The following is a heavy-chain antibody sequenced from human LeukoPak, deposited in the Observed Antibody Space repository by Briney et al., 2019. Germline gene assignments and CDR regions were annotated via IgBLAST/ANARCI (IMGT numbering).Heavy chain of an antibody. Sequence: PGGSLRLSCAASGFSFSVYWMHWVRQAPGKGPVWVSSISTSSSYIYYAHSVKGRFTISRDNAKNSLYLQMNSLRAEDTAMYYCAKDRSAPHMLWNAFDIWGQGTMVTVSS. V-gene: IGHV3-21*01. CDR2: ISTSSSYI. D-gene: IGHD2-8*01. J-gene: IGHJ3*02. CDR1: GFSFSVYW. CDR3: AKDRSAPHMLWNAFDI.